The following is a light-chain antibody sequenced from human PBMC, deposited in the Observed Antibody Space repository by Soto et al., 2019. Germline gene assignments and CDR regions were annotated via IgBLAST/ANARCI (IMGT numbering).Light chain of an antibody. Sequence: DIVMTQSPLSLPVTPGEPASISCRSSHNHLHSNGYIYLDWYLQKPGQSPHLLIYLGSNRASGVPDRFSGSGSGTDFTLKISRVEAEDVGVYYCMQALQTPLTFGGGTKVDIK. J-gene: IGKJ4*01. CDR1: HNHLHSNGYIY. V-gene: IGKV2-28*01. CDR3: MQALQTPLT. CDR2: LGS.